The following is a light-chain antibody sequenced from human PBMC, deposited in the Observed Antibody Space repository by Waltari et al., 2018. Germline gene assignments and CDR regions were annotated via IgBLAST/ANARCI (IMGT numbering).Light chain of an antibody. V-gene: IGLV2-23*02. CDR3: CSFAGYGIYV. Sequence: QSALTQPASVSGSPGQSITISCTAVNSNVDILHLVSWYQHHPGRNPILLIYEISQRPSGLSKRFSGSKSGNTASLTISVLQPEDEADYFCCSFAGYGIYVFGSGTQVSV. CDR1: NSNVDILHL. J-gene: IGLJ1*01. CDR2: EIS.